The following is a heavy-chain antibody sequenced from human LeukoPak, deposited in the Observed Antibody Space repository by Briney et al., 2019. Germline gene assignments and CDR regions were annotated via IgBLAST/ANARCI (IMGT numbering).Heavy chain of an antibody. D-gene: IGHD1-1*01. V-gene: IGHV6-1*01. Sequence: SQTLSLTCVVSGDSVSSNSASWNWIRQSPSGGLEWLGRTYYRSKWSNDYAPSVKSRITINPDTSKNEFSLQLDSVTPEDTAVYYCARDPDSSNEWGPFDYWGQGTLVTVSS. J-gene: IGHJ4*02. CDR2: TYYRSKWSN. CDR1: GDSVSSNSAS. CDR3: ARDPDSSNEWGPFDY.